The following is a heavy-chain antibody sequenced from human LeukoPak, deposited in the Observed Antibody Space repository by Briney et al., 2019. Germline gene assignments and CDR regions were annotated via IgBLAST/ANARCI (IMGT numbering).Heavy chain of an antibody. D-gene: IGHD3-10*01. CDR1: GFTFDDYA. CDR3: ARTGGGSGSDHLGYFYSLDV. CDR2: ISWDGGST. V-gene: IGHV3-43D*03. Sequence: QSGGSLRLSCAASGFTFDDYAMHWVRQVPAKGLEWVSLISWDGGSTYYADSVKGRFTVSRDNSKNSLYLQMNSLRPEDAALYYCARTGGGSGSDHLGYFYSLDVWGQGTTVTVSS. J-gene: IGHJ6*02.